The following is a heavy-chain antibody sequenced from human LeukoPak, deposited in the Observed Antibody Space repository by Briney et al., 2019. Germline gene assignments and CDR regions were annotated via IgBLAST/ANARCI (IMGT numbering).Heavy chain of an antibody. J-gene: IGHJ4*02. CDR1: GFTFSSYA. CDR2: ISGIGAGT. CDR3: AKGPAYYYESSGYYYWDY. V-gene: IGHV3-23*01. Sequence: PGASLRLSCAASGFTFSSYAMSWVRQAPGKGLEWVSAISGIGAGTYYADSVKGRFTISRDNSKNTLYLQMNSLRAEDTAVYYCAKGPAYYYESSGYYYWDYWGQGTLVTVSS. D-gene: IGHD3-22*01.